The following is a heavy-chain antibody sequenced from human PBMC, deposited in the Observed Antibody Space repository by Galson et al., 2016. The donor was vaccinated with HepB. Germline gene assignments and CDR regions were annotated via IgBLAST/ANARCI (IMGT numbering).Heavy chain of an antibody. Sequence: SETLSLTCAVSGGSLSGYTWTWIRQPPGKGLEWVGEVNHSGSTNYNPSLKSRVSMSIDKSKNQFSLRLYSLTAADTAVYYCARGFTDTTMVVVVFTSASYFCDSWGQGTLVTVSS. D-gene: IGHD3-22*01. CDR1: GGSLSGYT. J-gene: IGHJ4*02. V-gene: IGHV4-34*01. CDR2: VNHSGST. CDR3: ARGFTDTTMVVVVFTSASYFCDS.